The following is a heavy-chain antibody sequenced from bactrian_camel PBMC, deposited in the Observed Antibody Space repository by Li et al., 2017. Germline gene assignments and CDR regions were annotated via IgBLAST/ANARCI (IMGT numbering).Heavy chain of an antibody. Sequence: VQLVESGGGSVQAGGSLRLSCAISGYMRMTCRGWLRQAPGKERERVAAFATGGVSPYYADSVWGRFTISRDNAKNTMYLEMNSLKPEDTGEYHCYLDTPDCYLSAPAYTYSGQGTQVTVS. J-gene: IGHJ4*01. CDR2: FATGGVSP. CDR1: GYMRMTC. CDR3: YLDTPDCYLSAPAYTY. V-gene: IGHV3S54*01. D-gene: IGHD2*01.